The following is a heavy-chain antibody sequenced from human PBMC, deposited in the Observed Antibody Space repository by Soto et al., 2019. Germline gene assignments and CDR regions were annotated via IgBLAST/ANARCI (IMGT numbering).Heavy chain of an antibody. V-gene: IGHV1-69*12. CDR1: GGTFSSYA. CDR2: IIPIFGTA. D-gene: IGHD5-12*01. J-gene: IGHJ4*02. Sequence: QVQLVQSGAEVKKPGSSVKVSCKASGGTFSSYAISWVRQAPGQGLEWMGGIIPIFGTANYAQKLQGRLTIAADESTSTSYMQLRSLRTEETAVYYCARRWDGYQADRFDYWGQGTLVTVSS. CDR3: ARRWDGYQADRFDY.